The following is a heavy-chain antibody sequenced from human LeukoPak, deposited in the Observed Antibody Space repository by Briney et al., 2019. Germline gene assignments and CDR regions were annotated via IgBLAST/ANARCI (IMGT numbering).Heavy chain of an antibody. J-gene: IGHJ4*02. V-gene: IGHV3-7*01. Sequence: GGSLRLSCAASGFTFSSYAMSWVRQAPGKGLEWVANIRQDGSEKYYVDSVKGRFTISRDNAKNSLYLQMNSLRAEDTAIYYCARGLHSRLYDSSGYYPYWGQGTLVTVSS. CDR2: IRQDGSEK. CDR3: ARGLHSRLYDSSGYYPY. D-gene: IGHD3-22*01. CDR1: GFTFSSYA.